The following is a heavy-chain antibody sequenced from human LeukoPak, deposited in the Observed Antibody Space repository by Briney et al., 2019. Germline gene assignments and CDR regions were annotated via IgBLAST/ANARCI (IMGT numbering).Heavy chain of an antibody. J-gene: IGHJ4*02. V-gene: IGHV3-30-3*01. CDR1: GFTFSSYA. CDR2: VSYDGSNK. CDR3: AVIAARRDY. Sequence: GGSLRLSCAASGFTFSSYAMHWVRQAPGKGLEWVAVVSYDGSNKYYADSVKGRFTISRDNSKNTLYLQMNSLRAEDTAVYYCAVIAARRDYWGQGTLVTVSS. D-gene: IGHD6-6*01.